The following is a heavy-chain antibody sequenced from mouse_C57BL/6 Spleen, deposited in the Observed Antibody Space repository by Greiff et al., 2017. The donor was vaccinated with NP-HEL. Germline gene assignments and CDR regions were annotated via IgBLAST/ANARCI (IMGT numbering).Heavy chain of an antibody. CDR2: IHPNSGST. Sequence: QVQLQQPGAELVKPGASVKLSCKASGYTFTSYWMHWVKQRPGQGLEWIGMIHPNSGSTNYNEKFKSKATLTVDKSSSTAYMQLSSLTSEDSAVYYCARPFVTVVATDWYFDVWGKGTTVTVSS. CDR1: GYTFTSYW. V-gene: IGHV1-64*01. D-gene: IGHD1-1*01. J-gene: IGHJ1*03. CDR3: ARPFVTVVATDWYFDV.